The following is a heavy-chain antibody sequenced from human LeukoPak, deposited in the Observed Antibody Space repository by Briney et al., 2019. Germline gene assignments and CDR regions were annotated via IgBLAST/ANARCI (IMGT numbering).Heavy chain of an antibody. D-gene: IGHD1-26*01. Sequence: SETLSLTCTVSGGSISSGSYYWSWIRQPAGKGLEWIGRIYTSGSTNYNPSLKSRVTISVDTSKNQFSLKRSSVTAADTAVYYCARDAYSGSYWADYWGQGTLVTVSS. CDR3: ARDAYSGSYWADY. V-gene: IGHV4-61*02. CDR1: GGSISSGSYY. J-gene: IGHJ4*02. CDR2: IYTSGST.